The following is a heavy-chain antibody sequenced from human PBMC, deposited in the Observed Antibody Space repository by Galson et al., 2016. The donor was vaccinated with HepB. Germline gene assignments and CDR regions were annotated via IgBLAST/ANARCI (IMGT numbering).Heavy chain of an antibody. CDR3: ARPGEDIILDHFSVA. Sequence: SVKVSCKASGYTFTDYDIHWVRQAPGQGLEWVGWMNPNSGNAGFARTFQGRVTMTRDPAINTAYMELNSLRSEDTAVYYCARPGEDIILDHFSVAWGQGTRVTVSS. CDR1: GYTFTDYD. D-gene: IGHD3-10*01. V-gene: IGHV1-8*01. CDR2: MNPNSGNA. J-gene: IGHJ5*02.